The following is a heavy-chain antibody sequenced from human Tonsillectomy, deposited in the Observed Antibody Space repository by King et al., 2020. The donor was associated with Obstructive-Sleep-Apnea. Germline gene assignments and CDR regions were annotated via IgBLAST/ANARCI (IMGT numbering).Heavy chain of an antibody. V-gene: IGHV4-31*03. CDR2: IYNGETS. D-gene: IGHD3-10*02. J-gene: IGHJ4*02. CDR1: GGSIGSGGFY. Sequence: QLQESGPGLVTPSQTLSLTCTVSGGSIGSGGFYWSWIRQLPGRDLEWIGYIYNGETSYYNPSLESRVTISADKSKDQSPLNLTAVSAADTAVYYCARDHDRERGIFDYWGQGTLVTVSS. CDR3: ARDHDRERGIFDY.